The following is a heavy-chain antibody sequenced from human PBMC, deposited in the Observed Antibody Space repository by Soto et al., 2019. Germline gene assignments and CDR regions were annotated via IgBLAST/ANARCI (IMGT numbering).Heavy chain of an antibody. CDR2: INHSGST. Sequence: PSETLSLTCAVYGGSFSGYYWSWIRQPPGKGLEWIGEINHSGSTNYNPSLKSRVTISVDTSKNQFSLKLSSVTAADTAVYYCAREVDAFDIWGQGTMVPVSS. CDR3: AREVDAFDI. J-gene: IGHJ3*02. V-gene: IGHV4-34*01. CDR1: GGSFSGYY.